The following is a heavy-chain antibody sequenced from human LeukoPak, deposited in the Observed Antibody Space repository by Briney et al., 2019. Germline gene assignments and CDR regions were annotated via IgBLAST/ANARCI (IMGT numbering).Heavy chain of an antibody. CDR1: GFTFGSYG. Sequence: GGSLRLSCAASGFTFGSYGMHWVRQAPGKGLEWVAVIWYDGSNKYYADSVKGRFTISRDNSKNTLYLQMNSLRAEDTAVYYCARREDIVVVPAAMGGGFDYWGQGTLVTVSS. CDR3: ARREDIVVVPAAMGGGFDY. D-gene: IGHD2-2*01. V-gene: IGHV3-33*01. CDR2: IWYDGSNK. J-gene: IGHJ4*02.